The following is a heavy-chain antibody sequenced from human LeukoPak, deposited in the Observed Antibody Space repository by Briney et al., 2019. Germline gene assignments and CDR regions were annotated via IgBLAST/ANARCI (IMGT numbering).Heavy chain of an antibody. CDR2: IYPGDSDA. CDR1: GYGFTRYW. Sequence: GESLKISCKGSGYGFTRYWIGWVRQMPGKGPEWMGIIYPGDSDARYSPSFQGQVTISADKSISTAYLQWSSLKASDTAMYYCARRITGNWFDPWGQGTLVTVSS. J-gene: IGHJ5*02. V-gene: IGHV5-51*01. D-gene: IGHD1-14*01. CDR3: ARRITGNWFDP.